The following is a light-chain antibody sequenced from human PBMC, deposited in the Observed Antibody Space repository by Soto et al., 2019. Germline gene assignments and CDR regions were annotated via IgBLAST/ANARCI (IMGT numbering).Light chain of an antibody. V-gene: IGKV1-5*01. CDR1: QSISSW. J-gene: IGKJ1*01. Sequence: DIQMTQSPYTLSASVGERVTINWGASQSISSWLAWYQQKPGKAPKLLIYDASSLESGVPSRFSGSGSGTEFTLTFSSLQPDDFATYYCQQYNSYSRTFGQGTKVDI. CDR2: DAS. CDR3: QQYNSYSRT.